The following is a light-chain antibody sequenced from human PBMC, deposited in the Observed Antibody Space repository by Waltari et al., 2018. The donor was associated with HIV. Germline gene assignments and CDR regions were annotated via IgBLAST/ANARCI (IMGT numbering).Light chain of an antibody. Sequence: QSALTQPASVSGSPGQSITISCTGSSSDVGGYKYVSWYQQHPAKAPKLMIYEVSNRPSGVSNRCSGSKSGNTASLTISGLQAEDEADYYCSSYRDSSTLVVFGTGTKVTVL. CDR3: SSYRDSSTLVV. CDR2: EVS. J-gene: IGLJ1*01. V-gene: IGLV2-14*01. CDR1: SSDVGGYKY.